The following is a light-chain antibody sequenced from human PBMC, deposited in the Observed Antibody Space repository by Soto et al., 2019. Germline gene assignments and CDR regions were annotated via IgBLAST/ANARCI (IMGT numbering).Light chain of an antibody. CDR1: SSDVGNYNL. V-gene: IGLV2-23*01. Sequence: QSVLTQPASVSGSPGQSITISCTGASSDVGNYNLVSWYQQHPGKAPKIMIYEGNKRPSGVSNRFSGYKFGKTASLTISGLQAEDEAEYHCCSYAGSSTYVFGTGTKLTVL. CDR3: CSYAGSSTYV. J-gene: IGLJ1*01. CDR2: EGN.